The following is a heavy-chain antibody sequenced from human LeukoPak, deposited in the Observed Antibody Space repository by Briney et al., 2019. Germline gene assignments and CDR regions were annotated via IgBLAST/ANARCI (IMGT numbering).Heavy chain of an antibody. D-gene: IGHD2-21*02. CDR1: GGPISSGGYY. CDR2: IYYSGST. CDR3: AARVVVTASNAFDI. Sequence: PSETLSLTCTVSGGPISSGGYYWRWIRQHPGKGLEWIGYIYYSGSTYYNPSLKSRVTISVDTSKNQFSLKLSSVTAADTAVYYCAARVVVTASNAFDIWGQGTMVTVSS. V-gene: IGHV4-31*03. J-gene: IGHJ3*02.